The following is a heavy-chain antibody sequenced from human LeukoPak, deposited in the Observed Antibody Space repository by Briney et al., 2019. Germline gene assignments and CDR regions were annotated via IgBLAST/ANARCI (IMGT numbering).Heavy chain of an antibody. CDR3: AKMSLGAAAAQRGPYYFDY. Sequence: GGSLRLSCAASGFTFSSYAMSWVRQAPGKGLEWVSAISASGGSTYDADSVKGRFTISRDNSKNTLYLQMNSLRAEDTAVYYCAKMSLGAAAAQRGPYYFDYWGQGTLVTVSS. CDR2: ISASGGST. CDR1: GFTFSSYA. V-gene: IGHV3-23*01. D-gene: IGHD6-13*01. J-gene: IGHJ4*02.